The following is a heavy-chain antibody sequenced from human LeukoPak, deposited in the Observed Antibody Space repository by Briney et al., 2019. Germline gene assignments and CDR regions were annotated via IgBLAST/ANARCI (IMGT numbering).Heavy chain of an antibody. D-gene: IGHD3-3*01. Sequence: GGSLRLSCAASGFSFRTYAMNWVRQAPGKGLEWVSGIGGTGGSTYYADSVKGRFTISRDNSKNTLYLQMNSLRAEDTAVYYCAKLSDFWSAYSYCDYWGQGTLVTVSS. CDR2: IGGTGGST. CDR1: GFSFRTYA. V-gene: IGHV3-23*01. CDR3: AKLSDFWSAYSYCDY. J-gene: IGHJ4*02.